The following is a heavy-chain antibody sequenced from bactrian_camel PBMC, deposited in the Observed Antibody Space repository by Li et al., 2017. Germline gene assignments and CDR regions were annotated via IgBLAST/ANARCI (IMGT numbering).Heavy chain of an antibody. Sequence: VQLVESGGGLVQPGGSLRLSCAASGFTFSNYYLTWVRQAPGKGLEWVSRIYMDGHAAYADSVKGQFVTSRDNAKNTVYLQMISLKSADTALYYCVSFDCSRGACVGRFGSWGQGTQVTVS. CDR3: VSFDCSRGACVGRFGS. CDR2: IYMDGHA. V-gene: IGHV3S10*01. D-gene: IGHD2*01. J-gene: IGHJ6*01. CDR1: GFTFSNYY.